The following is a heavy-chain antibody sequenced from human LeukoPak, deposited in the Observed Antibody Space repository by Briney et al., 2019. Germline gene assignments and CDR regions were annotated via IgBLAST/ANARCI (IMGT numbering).Heavy chain of an antibody. CDR1: GYTFTGYY. D-gene: IGHD6-25*01. J-gene: IGHJ4*02. V-gene: IGHV1-2*02. CDR3: ARERTPGSGYGVDY. Sequence: ASVKVSCKASGYTFTGYYIHWVRQAPGQGLEWMGWINPNINGANYAQKFQGRVTMTGDRSISTAYMELSRLRSDDTAVYYCARERTPGSGYGVDYWGQGTVVTVSS. CDR2: INPNINGA.